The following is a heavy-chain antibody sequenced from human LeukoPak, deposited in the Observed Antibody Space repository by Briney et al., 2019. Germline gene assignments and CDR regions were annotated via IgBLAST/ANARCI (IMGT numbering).Heavy chain of an antibody. CDR3: ARDGWDRLRYFDWFPYYFDY. J-gene: IGHJ4*02. CDR1: GGSISSGSYY. D-gene: IGHD3-9*01. V-gene: IGHV4-61*02. CDR2: IYTSGST. Sequence: SQTLSLTCTVSGGSISSGSYYWSWIRQPAGKGLEWIGRIYTSGSTYYNPSLKSRVTISVDTSKNQFSLKLSSVTAADTAVHYCARDGWDRLRYFDWFPYYFDYWGQGTLVTVSS.